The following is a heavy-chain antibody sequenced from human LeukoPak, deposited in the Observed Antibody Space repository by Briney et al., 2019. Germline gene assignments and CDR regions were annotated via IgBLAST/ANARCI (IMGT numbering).Heavy chain of an antibody. J-gene: IGHJ6*02. CDR3: ARGPFRDYYGSGSYPSHYYYGMDV. Sequence: SETLSLTCAVYGGSFSGYYWSWIRQPPGKGLEWIGEINHSGSTNYNPSLKSRVTISVDTSKNQFSLKLSSVTAADTAVYYCARGPFRDYYGSGSYPSHYYYGMDVWGQGTTVTVSS. V-gene: IGHV4-34*01. CDR2: INHSGST. CDR1: GGSFSGYY. D-gene: IGHD3-10*01.